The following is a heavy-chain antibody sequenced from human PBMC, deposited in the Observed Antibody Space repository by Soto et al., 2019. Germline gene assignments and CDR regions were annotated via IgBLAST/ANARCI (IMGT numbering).Heavy chain of an antibody. CDR2: IYHSGST. CDR3: VRRGLLPFDY. CDR1: GDTISSGGYS. J-gene: IGHJ4*02. V-gene: IGHV4-30-2*01. D-gene: IGHD2-15*01. Sequence: SETLSLTCDVSGDTISSGGYSWSWIRQPPGKGLEWIGYIYHSGSTYYNPSLKSRVTISVDRSKNQFSLKLSSVTAADTAVYYCVRRGLLPFDYWGQGALVTVSS.